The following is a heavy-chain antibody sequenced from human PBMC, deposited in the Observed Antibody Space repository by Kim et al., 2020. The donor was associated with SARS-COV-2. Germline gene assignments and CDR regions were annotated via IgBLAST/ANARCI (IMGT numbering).Heavy chain of an antibody. D-gene: IGHD6-6*01. Sequence: SVKVSCKASGGTFSSYAISWVRQAPGQGLEWMGGIIPIFGTANYAQKFQGRVTITADESTSTAYMELSSLRSEDTAVYYCAANPPRVQLVRYYGMDVWGQGTTVTVSS. V-gene: IGHV1-69*13. CDR3: AANPPRVQLVRYYGMDV. J-gene: IGHJ6*02. CDR1: GGTFSSYA. CDR2: IIPIFGTA.